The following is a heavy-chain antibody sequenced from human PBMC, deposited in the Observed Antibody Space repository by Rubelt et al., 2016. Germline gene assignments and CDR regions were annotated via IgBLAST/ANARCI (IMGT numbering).Heavy chain of an antibody. Sequence: SGAEVKKPGASVKVSCKASGYTFTTYGINWVRLAPVQGLECMGVINPSDGSTIYAPRFQRRITMTRDTSTTTVYMELSSLRSEDTALYYCARASSGYPPLDYWGQGTLVTVSS. V-gene: IGHV1-46*01. CDR1: GYTFTTYG. J-gene: IGHJ4*02. CDR3: ARASSGYPPLDY. D-gene: IGHD3-22*01. CDR2: INPSDGST.